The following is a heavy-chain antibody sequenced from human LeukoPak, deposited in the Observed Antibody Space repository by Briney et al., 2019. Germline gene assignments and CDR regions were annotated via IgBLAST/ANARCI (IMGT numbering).Heavy chain of an antibody. Sequence: GGSLRLSCAASRFTFSSYAMSWVRQAPGKGLEWVSTISGSGGSTYYADSVKGRFTMSRDNSKNSLYLQMNSLRAEDTAAYYCARGGYCSSTSCYLNYWGQGTLVTVSS. J-gene: IGHJ4*02. CDR3: ARGGYCSSTSCYLNY. D-gene: IGHD2-2*01. CDR1: RFTFSSYA. V-gene: IGHV3-23*01. CDR2: ISGSGGST.